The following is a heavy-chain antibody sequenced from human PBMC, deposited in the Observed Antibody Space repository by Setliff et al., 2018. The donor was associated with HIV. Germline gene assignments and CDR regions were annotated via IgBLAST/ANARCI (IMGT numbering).Heavy chain of an antibody. CDR3: ARGVAAAGL. D-gene: IGHD6-13*01. CDR1: GGSISRSSYY. J-gene: IGHJ4*02. V-gene: IGHV4-39*07. CDR2: IFYSGHT. Sequence: SETLSLTCTVSGGSISRSSYYWAWIRQPPGKGLEWIGNIFYSGHTFYNPSLRSRVTISVDSSKNQFSLKLSSVTAADTAVYYCARGVAAAGLWGQGTLVTVSS.